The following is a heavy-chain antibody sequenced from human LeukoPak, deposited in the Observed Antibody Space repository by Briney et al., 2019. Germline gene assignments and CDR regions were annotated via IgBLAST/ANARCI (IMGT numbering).Heavy chain of an antibody. CDR3: VREGTYDSSGYYSFFGY. CDR1: GGSISSYY. V-gene: IGHV4-4*07. J-gene: IGHJ4*02. D-gene: IGHD3-22*01. Sequence: PSETLSLTCTVSGGSISSYYWSWIRQPPGKGLEWIGRIYISGSTNYNPSLKSRVTMSVDTSKNQFSLKLSSVTAADTAVYYCVREGTYDSSGYYSFFGYWGQGTLVTVSS. CDR2: IYISGST.